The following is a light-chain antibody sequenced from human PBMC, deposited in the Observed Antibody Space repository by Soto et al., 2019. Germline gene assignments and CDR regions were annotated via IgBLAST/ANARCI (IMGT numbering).Light chain of an antibody. CDR1: ESISRDY. Sequence: ILLTQSPGTLSLSPGQRATLSCRASESISRDYLAGYQQRLGQAPRLLIYGASSGATGIPDRFSGSGSGTDFTLTISRLEPEDFAIYYCQQYGGVPYTFGQGTKVDIK. J-gene: IGKJ2*01. CDR2: GAS. CDR3: QQYGGVPYT. V-gene: IGKV3-20*01.